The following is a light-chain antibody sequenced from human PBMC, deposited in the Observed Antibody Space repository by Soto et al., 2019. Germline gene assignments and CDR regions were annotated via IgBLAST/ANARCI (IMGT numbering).Light chain of an antibody. CDR2: KAS. CDR1: QSVSTW. CDR3: QQYNSWT. V-gene: IGKV1-5*03. Sequence: DIQMTQSPSTLSASVGDRVTITCRASQSVSTWLAWYQQKPGKAPKLLIYKASNLESGVPSRFTGSGSGTEFPLTISSLQPDDFATYYCQQYNSWTFGQGTKVDIK. J-gene: IGKJ1*01.